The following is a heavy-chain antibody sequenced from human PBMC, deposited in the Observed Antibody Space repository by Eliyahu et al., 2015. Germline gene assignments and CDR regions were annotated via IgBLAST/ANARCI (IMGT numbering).Heavy chain of an antibody. CDR3: ASRPVITTVTTWGWFDP. Sequence: QLQLQESGPXXVKPSETLSLTXTXXGGSXSSSXYYWGWIRQSPGKGLEWIGSIYYSGSTYYNPSLKSRVTISVDTSKNQFSLKLSSVTAADTAVYYCASRPVITTVTTWGWFDPWGQGTLVTVSS. V-gene: IGHV4-39*07. CDR1: GGSXSSSXYY. D-gene: IGHD4-11*01. CDR2: IYYSGST. J-gene: IGHJ5*02.